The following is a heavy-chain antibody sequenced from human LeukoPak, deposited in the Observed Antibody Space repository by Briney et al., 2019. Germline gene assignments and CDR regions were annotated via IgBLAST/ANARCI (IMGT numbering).Heavy chain of an antibody. J-gene: IGHJ4*02. CDR2: INPSGGST. Sequence: GASVKVSCKASGYTFTSYYMHWVRQAPGQGLGWMGIINPSGGSTSYAQKFQGRVTMTRDTSTSTVYMELSSLRSEDTAVYYCARDYRNGLWSYYFDYWGQGTLVTVSS. CDR3: ARDYRNGLWSYYFDY. CDR1: GYTFTSYY. D-gene: IGHD5-18*01. V-gene: IGHV1-46*01.